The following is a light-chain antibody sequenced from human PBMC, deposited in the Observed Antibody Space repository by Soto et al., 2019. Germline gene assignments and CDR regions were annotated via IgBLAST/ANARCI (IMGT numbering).Light chain of an antibody. CDR1: QSVSSSY. V-gene: IGKV3-20*01. CDR3: QQYGSSPT. CDR2: GAS. Sequence: EILFTQSPGTLSLSPGERATLSGRASQSVSSSYLAWYQPKPGQAPRLLIYGASSRATGIPDRLSGSGSGTDFTLPIRRLEPEDFAVYYCQQYGSSPTFGQGTKVDIK. J-gene: IGKJ1*01.